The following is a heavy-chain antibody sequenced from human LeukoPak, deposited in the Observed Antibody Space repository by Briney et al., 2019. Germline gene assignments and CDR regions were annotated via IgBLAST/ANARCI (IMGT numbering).Heavy chain of an antibody. CDR1: GFTFSSYA. J-gene: IGHJ6*03. CDR2: ISSNGGST. CDR3: ARDLSSSSWFQRDYYYYMDV. V-gene: IGHV3-64*01. Sequence: GGSLRLSCAASGFTFSSYAMHWVRQAPGKGLEYVSAISSNGGSTYYANSVKGRFTISRDNSKNTLYLQMGSLRAEDMAVYYCARDLSSSSWFQRDYYYYMDVWGKGTTVTVSS. D-gene: IGHD6-13*01.